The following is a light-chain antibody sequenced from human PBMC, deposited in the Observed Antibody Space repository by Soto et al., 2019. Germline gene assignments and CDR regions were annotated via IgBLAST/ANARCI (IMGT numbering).Light chain of an antibody. Sequence: VLTQPPSVSGAPGQRVTISCTGSSSNIGAGYDVHWYQQLPGTAPKLLIYGNSNRPSGVPDRFSGSKSGTSASLAITGLQAEDEADYYCQSYASSLSGSYGCGTGTKVTV. V-gene: IGLV1-40*01. CDR1: SSNIGAGYD. CDR2: GNS. J-gene: IGLJ1*01. CDR3: QSYASSLSGSYG.